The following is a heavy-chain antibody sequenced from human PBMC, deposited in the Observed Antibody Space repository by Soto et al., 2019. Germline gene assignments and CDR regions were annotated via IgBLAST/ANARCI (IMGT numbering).Heavy chain of an antibody. V-gene: IGHV3-30*18. CDR1: GFTFSSYG. D-gene: IGHD3-22*01. Sequence: GGSLRLSCAASGFTFSSYGMHWVRQAPGKGLEWVAVISYDGSNKYYADSVKGRFTISRDNSKNTLYLQMNSLRAEDTAVYYCAKSMRYYDSSGYYDWGIYYYCYGMDVWGQGTTVTVSS. CDR3: AKSMRYYDSSGYYDWGIYYYCYGMDV. CDR2: ISYDGSNK. J-gene: IGHJ6*02.